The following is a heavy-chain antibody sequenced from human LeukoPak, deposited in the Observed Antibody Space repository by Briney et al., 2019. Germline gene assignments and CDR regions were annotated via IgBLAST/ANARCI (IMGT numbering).Heavy chain of an antibody. CDR2: IIPIFGTA. D-gene: IGHD5-12*01. J-gene: IGHJ4*02. Sequence: SVKVSCTASGGTFSSYAISWVRQAPGQGLEWMGGIIPIFGTANYAQKFQGRVTITADESTSTAYMELSSLRSEDTAVYYCARDLEVNSRGYDSDWGQGTLVTVSS. V-gene: IGHV1-69*13. CDR3: ARDLEVNSRGYDSD. CDR1: GGTFSSYA.